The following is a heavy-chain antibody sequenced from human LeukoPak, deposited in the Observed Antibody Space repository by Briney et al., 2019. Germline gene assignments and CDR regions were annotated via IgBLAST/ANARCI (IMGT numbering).Heavy chain of an antibody. D-gene: IGHD3-22*01. CDR2: ISGTGTTI. CDR1: GLTFSDYY. Sequence: GGSLRLSCAASGLTFSDYYMTWIRQAPGKGLEWVSSISGTGTTIYSADSVRGRFTVSRDNARNSLFLHMNSLRAEDTAVYYCAVQITMIVVVPYLHYGGQGTLVTVSS. CDR3: AVQITMIVVVPYLHY. J-gene: IGHJ4*02. V-gene: IGHV3-11*04.